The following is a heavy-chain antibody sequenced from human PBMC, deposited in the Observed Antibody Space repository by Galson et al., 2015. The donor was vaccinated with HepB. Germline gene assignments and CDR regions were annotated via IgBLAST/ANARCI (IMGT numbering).Heavy chain of an antibody. J-gene: IGHJ2*01. V-gene: IGHV5-51*01. Sequence: QSGAEVKKPGESLKISCKGSGYSLTSYWIGWVRQMPGKGLEWMGIIYPGDSDTRYSPSFQGQVTISADKSISTAYLQWSSLKASDTAMYYCARRGVAAGHYWYFDLWGRGTLVTVSS. D-gene: IGHD6-13*01. CDR2: IYPGDSDT. CDR3: ARRGVAAGHYWYFDL. CDR1: GYSLTSYW.